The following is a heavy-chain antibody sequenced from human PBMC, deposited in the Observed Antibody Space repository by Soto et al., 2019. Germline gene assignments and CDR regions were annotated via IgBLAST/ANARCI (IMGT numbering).Heavy chain of an antibody. V-gene: IGHV3-23*01. CDR3: AKGRGQNWNFDY. D-gene: IGHD1-1*01. Sequence: EVQLLESGGGSVQPGGSLSLSCAASGFTFSSYAMHWVRPPPGKGLEWVSSISGSGGTAYYADSVKGRFSISRDSLVNTLYLQMHSLRAEDTAVYYCAKGRGQNWNFDYWGQGTLVTVSP. CDR2: ISGSGGTA. J-gene: IGHJ4*02. CDR1: GFTFSSYA.